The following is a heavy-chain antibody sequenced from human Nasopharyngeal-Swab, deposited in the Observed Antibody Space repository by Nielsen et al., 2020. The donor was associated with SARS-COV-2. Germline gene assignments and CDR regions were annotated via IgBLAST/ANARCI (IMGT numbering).Heavy chain of an antibody. CDR1: GFTFSSYA. V-gene: IGHV3-23*01. CDR3: AKGITRDSRWFGELSTGGMDV. D-gene: IGHD3-10*01. J-gene: IGHJ6*02. CDR2: ISGSGGTT. Sequence: GESLKISCAASGFTFSSYAMSWVRQAPGKGLEWVSFISGSGGTTNYADSLKGRFTISRDSSKNTLYLEMNSLRVEDTAVYYCAKGITRDSRWFGELSTGGMDVWGQGTTVTVSS.